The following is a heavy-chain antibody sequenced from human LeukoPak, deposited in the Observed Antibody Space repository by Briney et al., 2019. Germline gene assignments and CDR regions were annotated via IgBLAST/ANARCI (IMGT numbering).Heavy chain of an antibody. D-gene: IGHD5-24*01. CDR2: INPNSGGT. CDR3: ARPREDYYSLDV. J-gene: IGHJ6*02. Sequence: ASVKVSCKASGYTFTGYNMHWVRQAPGQGLEWMGWINPNSGGTDYAQNFQGRVTMTRDTSISTAYMELSRLRSDDTAVYYCARPREDYYSLDVWGQGTTVTVSS. CDR1: GYTFTGYN. V-gene: IGHV1-2*02.